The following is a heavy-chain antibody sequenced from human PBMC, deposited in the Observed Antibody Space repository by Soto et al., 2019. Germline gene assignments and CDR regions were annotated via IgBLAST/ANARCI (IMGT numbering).Heavy chain of an antibody. V-gene: IGHV1-58*02. D-gene: IGHD2-15*01. CDR3: AAGSCSGGSCYLFHYYYYYGMDV. CDR2: IVVGSGNT. CDR1: GFTFTSSA. Sequence: ASVKVSCKASGFTFTSSAMQWVRQAREQRLEWIGWIVVGSGNTNYAQKFQERVTITRDMSTGTAYMELSSLRSEDTAVYYCAAGSCSGGSCYLFHYYYYYGMDVWGQGTTVTVSS. J-gene: IGHJ6*02.